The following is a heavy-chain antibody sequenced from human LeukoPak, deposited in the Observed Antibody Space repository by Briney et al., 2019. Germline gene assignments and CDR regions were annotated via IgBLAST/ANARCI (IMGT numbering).Heavy chain of an antibody. J-gene: IGHJ5*02. D-gene: IGHD3-10*01. CDR3: AKDLMRDRWFGES. CDR2: IYSGGST. Sequence: GGSLRLSCAASGFTVSSNYMSWVRQAPGKGLEWVSVIYSGGSTYYADSVKGRFTISKDTSRNTLYLQMNSLRAEDTAVYYCAKDLMRDRWFGESWGQGTLVTVSS. CDR1: GFTVSSNY. V-gene: IGHV3-53*05.